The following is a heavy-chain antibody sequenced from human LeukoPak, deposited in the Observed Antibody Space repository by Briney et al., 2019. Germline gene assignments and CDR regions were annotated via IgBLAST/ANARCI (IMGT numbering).Heavy chain of an antibody. V-gene: IGHV3-23*01. CDR1: EFTFSNYA. CDR3: AKGSGINHYHWIDP. J-gene: IGHJ5*02. CDR2: ISGGGGST. Sequence: GGSLRLSCAASEFTFSNYAMNWVRQAPGKGLEWVFGISGGGGSTSYADSVKGRFTISRDNSKNTLYLQMDSLRAEDTALYYCAKGSGINHYHWIDPWGQGTLVTVSS. D-gene: IGHD1-14*01.